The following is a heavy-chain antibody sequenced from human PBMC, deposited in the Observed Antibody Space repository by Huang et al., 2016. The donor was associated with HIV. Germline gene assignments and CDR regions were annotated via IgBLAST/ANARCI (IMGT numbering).Heavy chain of an antibody. CDR3: ARGQLGSYGDYDVLY. Sequence: QVQLVQSGAEVKTPGSSVKVSCKASGGTFSKYAISWVRQAPGQGLEWMGGFIPRFGTPNHARKFQGRVTITADDSTSTTYVEVSSLRSEDTALYYCARGQLGSYGDYDVLYWGQGTLVTVSS. V-gene: IGHV1-69*13. CDR1: GGTFSKYA. D-gene: IGHD4-17*01. J-gene: IGHJ4*02. CDR2: FIPRFGTP.